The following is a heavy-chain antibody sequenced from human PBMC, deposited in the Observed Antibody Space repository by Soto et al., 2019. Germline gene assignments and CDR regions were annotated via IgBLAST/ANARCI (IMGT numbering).Heavy chain of an antibody. CDR3: AREDNWNYGYGDFDI. CDR1: GDSVSSNSDA. J-gene: IGHJ3*02. V-gene: IGHV6-1*01. CDR2: TYYMSKWYN. D-gene: IGHD1-7*01. Sequence: SQTLSLTCAISGDSVSSNSDAWNWIRQSPASGLEWLGRTYYMSKWYNDYAVSVKSRITINPDTSKNQFSLQLNSVTPEDTAVYYCAREDNWNYGYGDFDIWGQGTMVTVSS.